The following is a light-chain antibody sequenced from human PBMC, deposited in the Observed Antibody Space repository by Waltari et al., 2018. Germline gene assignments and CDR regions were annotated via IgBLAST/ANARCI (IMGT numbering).Light chain of an antibody. CDR2: DVS. CDR3: NSYTSSSTLV. V-gene: IGLV2-14*03. J-gene: IGLJ2*01. Sequence: QSALTQPDSVSGSPGHSITISCTGTSSDVGGYDYVSWYQQHPGKAPKLMIYDVSNRPSGVSNRFSGSKSGNTASLTISGLQAEDEADYYCNSYTSSSTLVFGGGTKLTVL. CDR1: SSDVGGYDY.